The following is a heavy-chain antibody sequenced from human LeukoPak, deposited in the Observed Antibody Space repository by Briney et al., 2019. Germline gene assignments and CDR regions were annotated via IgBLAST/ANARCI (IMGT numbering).Heavy chain of an antibody. Sequence: ASVKLSRKASGYIFTGYYIHWVRQAPGQGLEWMGWINPNSGGPNYAQKFQGRVTMTADASVSTAFLEATWLTSDDTAVYYSARDAARSPIVIVPPEVPNYYFDHWDQGTLVTVSS. D-gene: IGHD2/OR15-2a*01. J-gene: IGHJ4*02. CDR3: ARDAARSPIVIVPPEVPNYYFDH. CDR1: GYIFTGYY. CDR2: INPNSGGP. V-gene: IGHV1-2*02.